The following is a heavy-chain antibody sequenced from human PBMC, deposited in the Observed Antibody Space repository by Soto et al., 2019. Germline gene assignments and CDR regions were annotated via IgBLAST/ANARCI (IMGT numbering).Heavy chain of an antibody. J-gene: IGHJ4*02. CDR3: AKHDCGGAGCSGAY. D-gene: IGHD2-21*02. Sequence: PGGSLRLSCAASGFTFNNYAMRWFRQAPGKGLEWVSYITISGGETYFADSVKGRFTISRDNSKNTLYLQMNSLRAEDTAVYYCAKHDCGGAGCSGAYWGQGTLVTVSS. V-gene: IGHV3-23*01. CDR1: GFTFNNYA. CDR2: ITISGGET.